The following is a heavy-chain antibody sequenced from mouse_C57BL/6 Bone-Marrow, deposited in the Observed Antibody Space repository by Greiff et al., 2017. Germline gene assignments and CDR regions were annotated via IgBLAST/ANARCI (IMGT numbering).Heavy chain of an antibody. CDR2: IDPETGGT. CDR1: GYTFTDYE. CDR3: TRAEDYDGYWYFDV. V-gene: IGHV1-15*01. D-gene: IGHD2-4*01. J-gene: IGHJ1*03. Sequence: VQLQQSGAELVRPGASVTLSCKASGYTFTDYEMHWVKQTPVHGLEWIGAIDPETGGTAYNQKFKGKAILTADKSSSTAYMELRSLTSEDSAVYYCTRAEDYDGYWYFDVWGTGTTVTVSS.